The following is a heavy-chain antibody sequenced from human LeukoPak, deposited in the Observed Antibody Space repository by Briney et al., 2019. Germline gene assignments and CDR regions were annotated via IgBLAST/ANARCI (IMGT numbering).Heavy chain of an antibody. CDR1: GFVVSNSY. V-gene: IGHV3-23*01. D-gene: IGHD3-10*01. CDR2: IGGRDGST. Sequence: GGSLRLSCAASGFVVSNSYMSWVRQAPGKGLEWVSAIGGRDGSTYYADSVKGRFTISRDNSKNTLYVQMNSLRAEDTAVYYCAKGHYYGSGSLDYWGQGTLVTVSS. J-gene: IGHJ4*02. CDR3: AKGHYYGSGSLDY.